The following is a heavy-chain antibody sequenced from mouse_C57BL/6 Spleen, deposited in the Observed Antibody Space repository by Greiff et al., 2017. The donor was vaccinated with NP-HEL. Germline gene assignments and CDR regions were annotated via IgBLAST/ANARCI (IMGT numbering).Heavy chain of an antibody. D-gene: IGHD2-3*01. CDR3: TRDGGYQAWFAY. J-gene: IGHJ3*01. CDR1: GFTFSSYA. V-gene: IGHV5-9-1*02. Sequence: EVQGVESGEGLVKPGGSLKLSCAASGFTFSSYAMSWVRQTPEKRLEWVAYISSGGDYIYYADTVKGRFTISRDNARNTLYLQMSSLKSEDTAMYYCTRDGGYQAWFAYWGQGTLVTVSA. CDR2: ISSGGDYI.